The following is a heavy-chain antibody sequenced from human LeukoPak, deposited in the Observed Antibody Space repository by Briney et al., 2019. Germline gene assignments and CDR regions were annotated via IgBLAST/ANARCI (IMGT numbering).Heavy chain of an antibody. CDR3: ARKALPGNCYDP. J-gene: IGHJ5*02. CDR2: IYASGST. CDR1: GGSISSGDYY. V-gene: IGHV4-61*02. Sequence: SQTLSLTCTVSGGSISSGDYYWSWIRQPPGKGLEWIGRIYASGSTNYNPSLKSRVTMSLDTSKNQFSLNLSSVTAADTAVYYCARKALPGNCYDPWGQGTLVNVSS.